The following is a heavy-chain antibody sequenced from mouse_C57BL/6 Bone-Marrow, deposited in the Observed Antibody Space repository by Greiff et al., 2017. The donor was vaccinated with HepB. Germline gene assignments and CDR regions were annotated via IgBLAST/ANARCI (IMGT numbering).Heavy chain of an antibody. Sequence: QVQLQQPGAELVKPGASVKMSCKASGYTFTSYWITWVKQRPGQGLEWIGDIYPGSGSTNYNEKFKSKATLTVDTSSSTAYMQLSSLTSEDSAVYYCARPDYGSSSWFAYWGQGTLVTVSA. CDR1: GYTFTSYW. D-gene: IGHD1-1*01. CDR3: ARPDYGSSSWFAY. V-gene: IGHV1-55*01. CDR2: IYPGSGST. J-gene: IGHJ3*01.